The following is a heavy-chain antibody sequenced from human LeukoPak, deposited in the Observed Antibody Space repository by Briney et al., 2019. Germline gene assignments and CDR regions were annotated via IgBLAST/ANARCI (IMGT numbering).Heavy chain of an antibody. CDR2: ISSAGTI. D-gene: IGHD6-19*01. Sequence: GGSLRLSCAASGFTFSSFEMNWVRQAPGKRLEWISYISSAGTIYYADSVRGRFTISRDNAKNSLYLQMNSLRAEDTAVYYCARVRRQWLTAFNWFDPWGQGTLVTVSS. V-gene: IGHV3-48*03. CDR1: GFTFSSFE. J-gene: IGHJ5*02. CDR3: ARVRRQWLTAFNWFDP.